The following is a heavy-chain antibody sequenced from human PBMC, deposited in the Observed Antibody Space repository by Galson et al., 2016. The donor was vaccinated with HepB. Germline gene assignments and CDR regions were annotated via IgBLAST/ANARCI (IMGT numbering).Heavy chain of an antibody. Sequence: CAVYGGSFSGYFWSWIRQPPGKGLEWIGEINLGGNTNYNPSLKSRVTISGDTSKRQFSLSLYSVTAADTAVYYCVRSELLKYNYYGMDVWGQGTTVTVSS. CDR3: VRSELLKYNYYGMDV. D-gene: IGHD1-7*01. CDR1: GGSFSGYF. V-gene: IGHV4-34*01. J-gene: IGHJ6*01. CDR2: INLGGNT.